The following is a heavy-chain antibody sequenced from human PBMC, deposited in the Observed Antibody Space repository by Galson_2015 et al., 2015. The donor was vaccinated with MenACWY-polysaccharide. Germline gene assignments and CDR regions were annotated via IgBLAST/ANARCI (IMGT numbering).Heavy chain of an antibody. CDR3: AKVDGPGDFYGLDH. V-gene: IGHV3-23*01. CDR1: GFSFGSSA. J-gene: IGHJ4*02. Sequence: SLRLSCAASGFSFGSSAMTWVRQAPGTGLEWVSLLSSSGGSTYYAESVTGRFTISRDNFNNTLFLQMNSLRAGDTAIYYCAKVDGPGDFYGLDHWGQGTPVLVSS. CDR2: LSSSGGST. D-gene: IGHD3-10*01.